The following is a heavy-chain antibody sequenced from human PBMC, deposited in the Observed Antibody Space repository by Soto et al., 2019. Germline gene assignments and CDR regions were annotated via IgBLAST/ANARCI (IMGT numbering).Heavy chain of an antibody. Sequence: PGGSLRLSCAASGFTFSSYGMHWVRQAPGKGLEWVAVIWYDGSNKYYADSVKGRFTISRDHSKNTLYLQMNSLRAEDTALYYCARMSSIAALHYWGQGTLVTVSS. CDR2: IWYDGSNK. V-gene: IGHV3-33*01. D-gene: IGHD6-6*01. J-gene: IGHJ4*02. CDR3: ARMSSIAALHY. CDR1: GFTFSSYG.